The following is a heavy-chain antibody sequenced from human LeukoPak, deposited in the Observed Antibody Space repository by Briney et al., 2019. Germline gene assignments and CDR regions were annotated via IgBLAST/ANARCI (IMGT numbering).Heavy chain of an antibody. Sequence: TGGSLRLSCAASGFTFSSYAMSWVRQAPGKGPEWVSAISGSGGSTYYADSVKGRFTISRDNSKNTLYLQMNSLRAEDTAVYYCANRPGRYFQHWGQGTLVTVSS. CDR1: GFTFSSYA. CDR2: ISGSGGST. J-gene: IGHJ1*01. D-gene: IGHD2-15*01. CDR3: ANRPGRYFQH. V-gene: IGHV3-23*01.